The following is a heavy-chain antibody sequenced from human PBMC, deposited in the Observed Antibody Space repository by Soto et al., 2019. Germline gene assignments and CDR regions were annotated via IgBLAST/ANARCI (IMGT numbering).Heavy chain of an antibody. J-gene: IGHJ6*02. Sequence: ASVKVSCKASGGTFSSYGISWVRQAPGQGLEWMGWISAYNGNTNYAQKLQGRVTMTTDTSTSTAYMELRSLRSDDTAVYYCAREELGYCSGGSCYPHYYYGMDVWGQGTTVTVSS. D-gene: IGHD2-15*01. CDR3: AREELGYCSGGSCYPHYYYGMDV. V-gene: IGHV1-18*01. CDR2: ISAYNGNT. CDR1: GGTFSSYG.